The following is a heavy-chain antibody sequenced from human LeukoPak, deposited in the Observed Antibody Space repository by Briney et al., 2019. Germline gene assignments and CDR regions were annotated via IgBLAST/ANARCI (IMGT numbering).Heavy chain of an antibody. CDR1: GFTLNSYW. V-gene: IGHV3-74*01. CDR3: ARGAHVLDI. D-gene: IGHD1-26*01. CDR2: INSDESST. Sequence: PGGPLRLSCAASGFTLNSYWMHWVRQAPGKGLVWVSRINSDESSTTYVDSVKGRFTISRDNAKNTAYLQMDSLRVEDTAVYFCARGAHVLDIWGQGTMVTVSS. J-gene: IGHJ3*02.